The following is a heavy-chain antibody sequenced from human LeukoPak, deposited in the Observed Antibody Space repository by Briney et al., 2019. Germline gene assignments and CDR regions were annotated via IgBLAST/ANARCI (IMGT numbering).Heavy chain of an antibody. CDR1: GYTFTSYD. CDR2: MNGNTGNT. D-gene: IGHD5-18*01. J-gene: IGHJ6*02. V-gene: IGHV1-8*01. CDR3: ARGNSYGSPCGMDV. Sequence: ASVKVSCKASGYTFTSYDINWVRQATGQGPEWMGWMNGNTGNTGYAQKFQGRVTMTRDTSISTAYMELSSLSSDDTAIYYCARGNSYGSPCGMDVWGQGTTVTVSS.